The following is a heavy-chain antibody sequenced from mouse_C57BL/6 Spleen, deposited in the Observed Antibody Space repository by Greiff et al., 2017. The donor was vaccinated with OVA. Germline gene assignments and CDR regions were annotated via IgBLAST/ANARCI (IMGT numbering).Heavy chain of an antibody. Sequence: VQLQQSGPELVKPGASVKISCKASGYSFTDYNMNWVQQSNGKSLEWIGVINPNYGTTSYNQKFKGKATLTVDQSSSTAYMQLNSLTSEDSAVDYGAREYGYYHYYAMDYWGQGTSVTVAS. D-gene: IGHD2-10*02. CDR2: INPNYGTT. CDR3: AREYGYYHYYAMDY. V-gene: IGHV1-39*01. J-gene: IGHJ4*01. CDR1: GYSFTDYN.